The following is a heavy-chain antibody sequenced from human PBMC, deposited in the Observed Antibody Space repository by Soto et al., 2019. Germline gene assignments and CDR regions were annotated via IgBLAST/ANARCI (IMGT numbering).Heavy chain of an antibody. D-gene: IGHD3-3*01. CDR1: GGSISSGGYS. CDR2: IYHSGST. J-gene: IGHJ4*02. V-gene: IGHV4-30-2*01. CDR3: ARGVTIFGIDY. Sequence: TLSLTCAVSGGSISSGGYSWSWIRQPPGKGLEWIGYIYHSGSTYYNPSLKSRVTISVDRSKNQFSLKLSSVTAADTAVYYCARGVTIFGIDYWGQGTLVTVSS.